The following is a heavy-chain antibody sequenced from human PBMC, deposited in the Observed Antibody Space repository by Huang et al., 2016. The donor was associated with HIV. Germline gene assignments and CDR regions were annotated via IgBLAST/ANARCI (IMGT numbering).Heavy chain of an antibody. D-gene: IGHD3-10*01. V-gene: IGHV1-2*02. CDR3: ARAVVRGLIIRFDP. Sequence: QVQLVQSGAEVKKPGASVKVSCRTSGYIFTDYYIHWVRQAPGQGLEWMGWVNPKGGATNQAQRGQDRLHMTTDTSTSAVYMELANLRSDDTAVYYCARAVVRGLIIRFDPWGQGTLVTVSS. CDR2: VNPKGGAT. J-gene: IGHJ5*02. CDR1: GYIFTDYY.